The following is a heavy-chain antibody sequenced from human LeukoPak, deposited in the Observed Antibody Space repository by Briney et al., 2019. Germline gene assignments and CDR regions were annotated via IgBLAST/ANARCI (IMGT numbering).Heavy chain of an antibody. Sequence: ASVKVSCKASGYTFTTYYIHWVRQAPGQGLEWMGIINPSGGGTSYAQKFQGRLTMTRDTPTSTVYMELTSLRSEDTAVYYCARDSSTSSLADPWGQGTLVTVSS. CDR2: INPSGGGT. CDR3: ARDSSTSSLADP. J-gene: IGHJ5*02. CDR1: GYTFTTYY. D-gene: IGHD2-2*01. V-gene: IGHV1-46*01.